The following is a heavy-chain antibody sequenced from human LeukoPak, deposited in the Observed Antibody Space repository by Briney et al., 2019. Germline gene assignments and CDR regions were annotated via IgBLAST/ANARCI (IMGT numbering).Heavy chain of an antibody. V-gene: IGHV4-59*01. Sequence: PSETLSLTCTVSGDSISSYYWSWIRQPPGKGLEWIGYIYYSGSTNYNPSLKSRVTISVDTSKNQFSLKLSSVTAADTAVYYCARVAVRGGGFDYWGQGTLVTVSS. D-gene: IGHD3-10*01. CDR1: GDSISSYY. CDR3: ARVAVRGGGFDY. CDR2: IYYSGST. J-gene: IGHJ4*02.